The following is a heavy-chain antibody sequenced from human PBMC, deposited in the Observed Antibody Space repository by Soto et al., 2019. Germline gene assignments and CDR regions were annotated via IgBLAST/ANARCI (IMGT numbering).Heavy chain of an antibody. Sequence: ASVKVSCKASGYTFTSYGISWVRQAPGQGLEWMGGIIPIFGTANYAQKFQGRVTITADKSTSTAYMELSSLRSEDTAVYYCARDTGIAARGTFYYYGMDVWGQGTTVTVSS. CDR1: GYTFTSYG. D-gene: IGHD6-6*01. V-gene: IGHV1-69*06. CDR2: IIPIFGTA. J-gene: IGHJ6*02. CDR3: ARDTGIAARGTFYYYGMDV.